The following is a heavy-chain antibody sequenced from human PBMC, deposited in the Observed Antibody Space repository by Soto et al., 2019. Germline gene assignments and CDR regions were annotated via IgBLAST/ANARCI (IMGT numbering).Heavy chain of an antibody. CDR1: GFTFSSYS. J-gene: IGHJ4*02. CDR2: ISSSSSTI. Sequence: EVQLVESGGGLVQPGGSLRLSCAASGFTFSSYSMNWVRQAPGKGLEWVSYISSSSSTIYYADSVKGRFTISRDNAKNPLYLQMNSLRDEDTAVYYCARDPGTTRPLITGTTKPEVYWGQGTLVTVSS. D-gene: IGHD1-20*01. CDR3: ARDPGTTRPLITGTTKPEVY. V-gene: IGHV3-48*02.